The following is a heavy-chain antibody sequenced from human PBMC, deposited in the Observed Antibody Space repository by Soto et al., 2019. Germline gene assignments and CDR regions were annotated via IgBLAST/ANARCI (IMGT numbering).Heavy chain of an antibody. CDR1: GFTFTSYS. CDR2: VSGSGSSA. J-gene: IGHJ2*01. D-gene: IGHD2-8*02. V-gene: IGHV3-23*01. Sequence: EVQLLESGGGLVQPGGSLRLSCAASGFTFTSYSMSWVRQAPGKGLEWVSTVSGSGSSAYYADSVKGRFTISRDNSKNTLDLQMNSLRAEDTAVYYCARDRRVGCVYFDFWGRGPLVTVSS. CDR3: ARDRRVGCVYFDF.